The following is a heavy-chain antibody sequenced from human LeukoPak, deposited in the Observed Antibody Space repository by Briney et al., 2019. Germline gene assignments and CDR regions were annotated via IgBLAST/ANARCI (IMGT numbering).Heavy chain of an antibody. CDR2: MNPNSGNT. D-gene: IGHD4-11*01. V-gene: IGHV1-8*03. CDR1: GYTFTSYD. J-gene: IGHJ4*02. Sequence: ASVKVSCKASGYTFTSYDINWVRQATGQGLEWMGWMNPNSGNTGYAQKFQGRVTITRNTSISIAYMELSSLRSEDTAVYYCARGLPRYSDYSPRRYYFDYWGQGTLVTVSS. CDR3: ARGLPRYSDYSPRRYYFDY.